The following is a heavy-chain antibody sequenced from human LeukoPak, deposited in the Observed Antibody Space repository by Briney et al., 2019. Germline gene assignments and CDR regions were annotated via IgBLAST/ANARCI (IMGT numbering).Heavy chain of an antibody. V-gene: IGHV3-7*01. Sequence: XASGFTFSXXXXTWVRXAPGXXXEXVANIKANGTGKYYVDSVRGRFNISRDNAKNSLYLELNSLRAEDTGVYLCARDRGWQQFDYWGQGTLVTVSS. CDR2: IKANGTGK. CDR1: GFTFSXXX. CDR3: ARDRGWQQFDY. D-gene: IGHD5-24*01. J-gene: IGHJ4*01.